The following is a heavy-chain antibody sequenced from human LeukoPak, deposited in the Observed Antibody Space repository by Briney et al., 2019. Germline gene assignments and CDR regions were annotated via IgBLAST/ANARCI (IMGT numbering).Heavy chain of an antibody. CDR2: INHSGST. CDR3: ARRVGAGFDY. Sequence: SETLSLTCAVYGGSFSGYYWSWIRQPPGKGLEWIGEINHSGSTNYNPSLKSRVTISVDTSKNQFSLKLSSVTAADTAVCYCARRVGAGFDYWGQGTLVTVSS. V-gene: IGHV4-34*01. D-gene: IGHD1-26*01. CDR1: GGSFSGYY. J-gene: IGHJ4*02.